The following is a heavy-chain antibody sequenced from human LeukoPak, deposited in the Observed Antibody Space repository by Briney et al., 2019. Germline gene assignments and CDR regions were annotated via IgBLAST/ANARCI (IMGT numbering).Heavy chain of an antibody. J-gene: IGHJ4*02. D-gene: IGHD3-22*01. CDR2: IIPILGIA. CDR3: AISYYYDSSGYYLLLSDY. CDR1: GGTFSSYT. Sequence: SVKVSCKASGGTFSSYTISWVRQAPGQGLEWMGRIIPILGIANYAQKFQGRVTITADKSTSTAYMELSSLRSEGTAVYYCAISYYYDSSGYYLLLSDYWGQGTLVTVSS. V-gene: IGHV1-69*02.